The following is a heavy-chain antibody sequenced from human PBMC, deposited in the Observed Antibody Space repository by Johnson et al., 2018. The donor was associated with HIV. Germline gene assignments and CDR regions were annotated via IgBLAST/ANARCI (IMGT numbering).Heavy chain of an antibody. Sequence: MQLVESGGGLVQPGGSLRFSCAVSGFTFSSYAMSWVRQAPGMGLEWVSAISGSGGSTYYADSVKGRFTISRDNSKKTLYLQMHSLRAEDTAVDYGARHSTSSTMGAFDIWGQGTMVTVSS. CDR2: ISGSGGST. J-gene: IGHJ3*02. CDR3: ARHSTSSTMGAFDI. V-gene: IGHV3-23*04. CDR1: GFTFSSYA. D-gene: IGHD6-6*01.